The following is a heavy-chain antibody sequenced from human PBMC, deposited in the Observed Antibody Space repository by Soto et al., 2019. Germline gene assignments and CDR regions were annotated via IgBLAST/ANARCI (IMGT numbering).Heavy chain of an antibody. D-gene: IGHD1-26*01. CDR1: GYTFTSYY. CDR2: ITPSGGST. J-gene: IGHJ5*02. CDR3: ARGNSTWFDP. Sequence: ASVKVSCKASGYTFTSYYMHWVRQAPGQGHEWMGIITPSGGSTSYAQKFQGRVTMTRHTSTSTDYMELSSLRSEDTAAYYCARGNSTWFDPWGQGTLVTVSS. V-gene: IGHV1-46*01.